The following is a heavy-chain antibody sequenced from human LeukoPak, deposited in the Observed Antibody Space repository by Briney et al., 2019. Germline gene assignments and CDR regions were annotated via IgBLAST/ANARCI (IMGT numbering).Heavy chain of an antibody. CDR3: ARYNTGSVDY. CDR2: IWYDGSKK. J-gene: IGHJ4*02. CDR1: GFTFSSYG. D-gene: IGHD2-8*02. Sequence: PGRSLRLSCAASGFTFSSYGMHWFRQAPGKGLEWVAVIWYDGSKKHYADSVKGRFTISRDNSKNTLYLQMDSLRAEDTAVYYCARYNTGSVDYWGQGTLVTVSS. V-gene: IGHV3-33*01.